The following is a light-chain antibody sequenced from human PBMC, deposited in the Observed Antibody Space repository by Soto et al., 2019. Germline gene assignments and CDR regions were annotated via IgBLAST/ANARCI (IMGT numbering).Light chain of an antibody. V-gene: IGLV2-8*01. Sequence: QSALTQPPSASGSPGQSVTISCTGTSSDIGTFSSISWYQQYPGKAPKLMIFGVSQRPSGVPDRFSGSKSANTASLTVSGLQDEDEAEYYCCSQAGSDSILVFGGGTKLTVL. J-gene: IGLJ2*01. CDR2: GVS. CDR1: SSDIGTFSS. CDR3: CSQAGSDSILV.